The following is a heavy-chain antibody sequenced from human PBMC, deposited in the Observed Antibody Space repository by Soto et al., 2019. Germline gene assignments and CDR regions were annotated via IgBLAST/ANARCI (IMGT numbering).Heavy chain of an antibody. V-gene: IGHV3-21*01. J-gene: IGHJ4*02. CDR1: GFTFSTYT. D-gene: IGHD1-26*01. CDR2: INGRGNYI. CDR3: VREDGKVGTNSAFDY. Sequence: EVQVVESGGDLVKTGGSLRLSCASSGFTFSTYTMNWFRQAPGKGLEWVSSINGRGNYIYYAESVKGRFTISRDNAKNSLYLQMDRLRAEDTALYYCVREDGKVGTNSAFDYWGLGALVTVSS.